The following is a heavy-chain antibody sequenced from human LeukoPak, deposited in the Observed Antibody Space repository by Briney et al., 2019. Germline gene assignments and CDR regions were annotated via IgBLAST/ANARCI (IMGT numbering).Heavy chain of an antibody. Sequence: SGGSLRLSCAASGFTFSSYSMNWVRQAPGKGLEWVSSISSSSSYMYYADSVKGRFTISRDNAKNSLYLQMNSLRAEDTAVYYCARDKYYYGSGSSPFDYWGQGTLVTVSS. J-gene: IGHJ4*02. CDR2: ISSSSSYM. CDR3: ARDKYYYGSGSSPFDY. V-gene: IGHV3-21*01. D-gene: IGHD3-10*01. CDR1: GFTFSSYS.